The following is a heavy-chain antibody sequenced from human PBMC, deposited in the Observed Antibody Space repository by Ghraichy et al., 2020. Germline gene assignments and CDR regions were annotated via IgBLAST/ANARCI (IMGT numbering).Heavy chain of an antibody. V-gene: IGHV3-7*03. J-gene: IGHJ3*01. CDR2: INQNGRER. CDR1: GLIFGSYW. Sequence: LTCAASGLIFGSYWMTWVRQAPGKGLEWVANINQNGRERYYVASVEGRFTISRDNAKSSLYLQMNTLSAEDTAVYYCSSGDTFDFWGRGTMITVSS. CDR3: SSGDTFDF. D-gene: IGHD3-10*01.